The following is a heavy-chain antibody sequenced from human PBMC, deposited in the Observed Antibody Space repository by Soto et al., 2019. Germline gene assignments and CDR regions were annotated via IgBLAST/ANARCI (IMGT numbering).Heavy chain of an antibody. J-gene: IGHJ5*02. Sequence: GGSLRLSCAASGFTFSDAWMSWVRQAPGKGLDWVGRIKSKSDGGTTEYAAPVRGGFTISRDDSKNTLYLEMNSLRAEDTAVYYCVRDTPHNWFDPWGQGILVTVSS. CDR3: VRDTPHNWFDP. V-gene: IGHV3-15*05. CDR1: GFTFSDAW. CDR2: IKSKSDGGTT.